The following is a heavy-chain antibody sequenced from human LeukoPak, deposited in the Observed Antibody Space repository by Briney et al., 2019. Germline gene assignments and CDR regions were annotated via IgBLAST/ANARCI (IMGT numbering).Heavy chain of an antibody. V-gene: IGHV4-34*01. CDR1: GGSISSYY. Sequence: SETLSLTCTVSGGSISSYYWSWIRQPPGKGLEWIGEINHSGSTNYNPSLKSRVTISVDTSKNQFSLKLSSVTAADTAVYYCARGGTYSSGWSPPVFGYWGQGTLVTVSS. CDR3: ARGGTYSSGWSPPVFGY. D-gene: IGHD6-19*01. CDR2: INHSGST. J-gene: IGHJ4*02.